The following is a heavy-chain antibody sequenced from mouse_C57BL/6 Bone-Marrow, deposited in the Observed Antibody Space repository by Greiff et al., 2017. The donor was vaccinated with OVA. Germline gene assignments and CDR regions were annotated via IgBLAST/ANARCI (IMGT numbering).Heavy chain of an antibody. J-gene: IGHJ4*01. CDR2: ISNGGGST. Sequence: EVKLVESGGGFVQPGGSLKLSCAASGFTFRDYYLSWVRQTPEKRLEWVAYISNGGGSTYYPDTVKGRFTISRDNAKNTLYLHISQLKSENTAMYYCERRLSYYAMDYWGQGTSVTVSS. CDR3: ERRLSYYAMDY. CDR1: GFTFRDYY. V-gene: IGHV5-12*01.